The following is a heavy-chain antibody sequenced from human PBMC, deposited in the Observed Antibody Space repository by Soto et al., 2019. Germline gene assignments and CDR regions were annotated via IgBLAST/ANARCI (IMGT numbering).Heavy chain of an antibody. J-gene: IGHJ4*02. Sequence: DVELLESGGGLVQPGGSLRLSCAASGFSFISYAISWVRQAPGKGLEWVSTISGSDGKTFYADSVKGRFSISRDTSKNMLYLQMNNLRGDDTAVYYCVWWSYLDYWGQGTRVTVSS. D-gene: IGHD2-21*01. CDR1: GFSFISYA. CDR3: VWWSYLDY. CDR2: ISGSDGKT. V-gene: IGHV3-23*01.